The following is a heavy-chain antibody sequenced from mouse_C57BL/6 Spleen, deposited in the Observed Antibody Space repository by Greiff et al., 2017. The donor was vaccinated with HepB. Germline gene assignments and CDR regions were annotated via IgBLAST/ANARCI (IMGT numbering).Heavy chain of an antibody. CDR1: GYTFTSYG. CDR2: IYPRSGNT. V-gene: IGHV1-81*01. CDR3: ARGKLTGTPFAY. J-gene: IGHJ3*01. D-gene: IGHD4-1*01. Sequence: VKLMESGAELARPGASVKLSCKASGYTFTSYGISWVKQRTGQGLEWIGEIYPRSGNTYYNEKFKGKATLTADKSSSTAYMELRSLTSEDSAVYFCARGKLTGTPFAYWGQGTLVTVSA.